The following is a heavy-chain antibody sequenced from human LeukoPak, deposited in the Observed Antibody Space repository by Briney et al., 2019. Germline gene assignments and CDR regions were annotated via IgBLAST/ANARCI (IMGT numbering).Heavy chain of an antibody. CDR1: GFTFSGSA. V-gene: IGHV3-73*01. CDR3: TRQYPGYSYGGEGGVYYYYYYMDV. Sequence: AGGSLRLSCAASGFTFSGSAMHWVRQASGKGLEWVGRIRSKANSYATAYAASVKGRFTISRDDSKNTAYLQMNSLKTEDTAVYYCTRQYPGYSYGGEGGVYYYYYYMDVWGKGTTVTVSS. CDR2: IRSKANSYAT. D-gene: IGHD5-18*01. J-gene: IGHJ6*03.